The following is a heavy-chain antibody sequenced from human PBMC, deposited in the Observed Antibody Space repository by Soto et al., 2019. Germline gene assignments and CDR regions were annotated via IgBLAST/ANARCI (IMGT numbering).Heavy chain of an antibody. J-gene: IGHJ4*02. D-gene: IGHD3-22*01. Sequence: SETLSLTCTVSGGSISSYYWSWIRQPPGKGLEWIGYIYYSGSTNYNPSLKSRVTISVDTSKNQFSLKLSSVTAADTAVYYCARGVHYDSSGYYYSGFDYWGQGTLVTVSS. V-gene: IGHV4-59*01. CDR3: ARGVHYDSSGYYYSGFDY. CDR2: IYYSGST. CDR1: GGSISSYY.